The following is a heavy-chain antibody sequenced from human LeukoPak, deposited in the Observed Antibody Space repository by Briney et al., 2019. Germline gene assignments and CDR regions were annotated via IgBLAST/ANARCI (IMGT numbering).Heavy chain of an antibody. CDR1: GGSISSSSYY. J-gene: IGHJ4*02. CDR3: VRDRGGSYQGDFDY. Sequence: SETLSLTCTVSGGSISSSSYYWGWIRQPPGKGLEWIGSIYYSGSTYYNPSLKSRVTVPVDTSKNQFSLKLSSVTAADTAVYYCVRDRGGSYQGDFDYWGQGTLVTVSS. V-gene: IGHV4-39*02. CDR2: IYYSGST. D-gene: IGHD1-26*01.